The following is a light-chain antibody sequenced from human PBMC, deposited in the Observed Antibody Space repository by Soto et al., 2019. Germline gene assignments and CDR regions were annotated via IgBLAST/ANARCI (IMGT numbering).Light chain of an antibody. CDR1: QSIISN. Sequence: EIVMTQSPATLSVSPGERATLSCRASQSIISNLAWYQQKPGQAPRLLLYGASTRATGLTASVSGSGSATYFTLPSSILEPEDFAVYYCQQYGSSPKTFGQGTKVDIK. CDR3: QQYGSSPKT. V-gene: IGKV3-15*01. CDR2: GAS. J-gene: IGKJ1*01.